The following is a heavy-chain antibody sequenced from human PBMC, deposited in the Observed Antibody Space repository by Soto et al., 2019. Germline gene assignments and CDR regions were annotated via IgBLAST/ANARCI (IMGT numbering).Heavy chain of an antibody. Sequence: AASVKVSCKVSGYTLTELSMHWVRQAPGKGLEWMGGFDPEDGETIYAQKFQGRVTMTEDTSTDTAYMELSSLRSEDTAVYYCATDLGGSGSPNYYYYGMDVWGQGTTVTVSS. D-gene: IGHD3-10*01. J-gene: IGHJ6*02. CDR2: FDPEDGET. CDR1: GYTLTELS. V-gene: IGHV1-24*01. CDR3: ATDLGGSGSPNYYYYGMDV.